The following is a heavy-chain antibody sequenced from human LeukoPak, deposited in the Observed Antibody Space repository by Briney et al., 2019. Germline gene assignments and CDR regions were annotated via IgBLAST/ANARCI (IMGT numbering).Heavy chain of an antibody. CDR2: IYYSGST. CDR1: GGSISSYY. Sequence: SETLSLTCTVSGGSISSYYWSWIRQPPGKGLEWIGYIYYSGSTNYNPSLKSRVTISVDTPKNQFSLKLSSVTAADTAVYYCARVNYDFWSGYYSPVGYYFDYWGQGTLVTVSS. J-gene: IGHJ4*02. CDR3: ARVNYDFWSGYYSPVGYYFDY. V-gene: IGHV4-59*01. D-gene: IGHD3-3*01.